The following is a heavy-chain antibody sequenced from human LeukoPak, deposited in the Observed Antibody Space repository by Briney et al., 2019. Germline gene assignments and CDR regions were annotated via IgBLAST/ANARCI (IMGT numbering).Heavy chain of an antibody. D-gene: IGHD3-10*01. CDR3: TRDLLAGDYSGSGNLGY. CDR1: GFTFGDYA. CDR2: IRSKAYGGTT. V-gene: IGHV3-49*04. Sequence: GGSLRLSCTASGFTFGDYAMSWVRQAPGKGLEWVGFIRSKAYGGTTENAASVKGRFTISRDDSKSIAYLQMNSLKTEDTAVYYCTRDLLAGDYSGSGNLGYWGQGTLVTVSS. J-gene: IGHJ4*02.